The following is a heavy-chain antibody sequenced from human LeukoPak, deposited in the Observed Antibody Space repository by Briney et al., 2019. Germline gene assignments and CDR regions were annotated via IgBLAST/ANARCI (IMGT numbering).Heavy chain of an antibody. J-gene: IGHJ4*02. V-gene: IGHV1-69*13. Sequence: ASVKVSCKASGGTFSSYAISWVRQAPGQGLEWMGGIIPIFGTANYAQKFQGRVTITADESTSTAYMELSSLRSEDTAVYYCASSGGYYYDSSGYLPFDYWGQGTLVTVSS. CDR3: ASSGGYYYDSSGYLPFDY. CDR2: IIPIFGTA. CDR1: GGTFSSYA. D-gene: IGHD3-22*01.